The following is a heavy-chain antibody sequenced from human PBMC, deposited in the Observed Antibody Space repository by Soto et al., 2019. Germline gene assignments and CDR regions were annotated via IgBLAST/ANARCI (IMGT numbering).Heavy chain of an antibody. D-gene: IGHD3-10*01. J-gene: IGHJ4*02. CDR2: ISAYNGNT. V-gene: IGHV1-18*01. Sequence: QVQLVQSGAEVKKPGASVKVSCKASGYTFTNYAISWVRQAPGQGLEWMGWISAYNGNTNYARKLPGRVTMTTDTSTSSASMELRSLRSDDTAVYYCARAWFGDFVYYFDYWGQGTLVTVSS. CDR1: GYTFTNYA. CDR3: ARAWFGDFVYYFDY.